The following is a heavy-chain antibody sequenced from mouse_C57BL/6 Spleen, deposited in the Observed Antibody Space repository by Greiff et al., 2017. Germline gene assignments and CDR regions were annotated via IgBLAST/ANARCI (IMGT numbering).Heavy chain of an antibody. V-gene: IGHV3-6*01. D-gene: IGHD4-1*01. CDR2: ISYDGSN. Sequence: VQLKESGPGLVKPSQSLSLTCSVTGYSITSGYYWNWIRQFPGNKLVWMGYISYDGSNNYNPSLKNRLSITRDTSKNLFFLKFNSVTTEDTATYCCARDWDAMDYWGQGTSVTVSS. CDR3: ARDWDAMDY. CDR1: GYSITSGYY. J-gene: IGHJ4*01.